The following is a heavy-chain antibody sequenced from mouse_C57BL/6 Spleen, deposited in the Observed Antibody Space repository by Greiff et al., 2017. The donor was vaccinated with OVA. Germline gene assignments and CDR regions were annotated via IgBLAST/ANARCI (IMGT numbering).Heavy chain of an antibody. D-gene: IGHD2-4*01. CDR2: IYPRDGST. Sequence: VQLKESGPELVKPGASVKLSCKASGYTFTSYDINWVKQRPGQGLEWIGWIYPRDGSTKYNEKFKGKATLTVDTSSSTAYMELHSLTSEDSAVYFCARIYYDYDDYAMDYWGQGTSVTVSS. V-gene: IGHV1-85*01. CDR1: GYTFTSYD. CDR3: ARIYYDYDDYAMDY. J-gene: IGHJ4*01.